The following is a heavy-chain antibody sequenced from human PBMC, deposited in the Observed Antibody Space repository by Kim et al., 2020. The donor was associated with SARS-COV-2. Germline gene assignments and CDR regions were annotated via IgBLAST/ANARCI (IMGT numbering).Heavy chain of an antibody. Sequence: GGSLRLSCEASGFIFSSSAMTWVRQAPGKGLEWVSAISPASNTVYYADAVKGRFTTSRDNPKSTVFLHMNSLRAEDTAIYYCAKNYGASVSYDFWRQGT. V-gene: IGHV3-23*01. D-gene: IGHD4-17*01. CDR3: AKNYGASVSYDF. CDR1: GFIFSSSA. CDR2: ISPASNTV. J-gene: IGHJ4*02.